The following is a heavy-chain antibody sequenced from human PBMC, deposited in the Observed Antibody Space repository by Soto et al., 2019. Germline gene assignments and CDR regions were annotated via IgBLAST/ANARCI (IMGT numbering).Heavy chain of an antibody. CDR1: GGSISSSNW. CDR3: ASITMVRGVRVWLDH. Sequence: SETLSLTCSVSGGSISSSNWWSWVHQPPGKGLEWIGEIYHSGSTNYNPSLKSRVTISVDKSKNQFSLKLSSVTAADTAVYYCASITMVRGVRVWLDHWGQGTLVTAPQ. CDR2: IYHSGST. V-gene: IGHV4-4*02. J-gene: IGHJ5*02. D-gene: IGHD3-10*01.